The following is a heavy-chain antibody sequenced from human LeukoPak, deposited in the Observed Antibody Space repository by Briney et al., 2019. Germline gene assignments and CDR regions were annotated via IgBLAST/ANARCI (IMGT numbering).Heavy chain of an antibody. CDR1: GGSISSGDYY. V-gene: IGHV4-30-4*08. CDR3: AREGNCSSTRCDTNDAFDI. CDR2: IYYSGST. Sequence: SQTLSLTCTVSGGSISSGDYYWSWIRQPPGKGLEWIGYIYYSGSTYYNPSLKSRVTISVDTSKNQFSLKLSSVTAADTAVYYCAREGNCSSTRCDTNDAFDIWGQGTMVTVSS. D-gene: IGHD2-2*02. J-gene: IGHJ3*02.